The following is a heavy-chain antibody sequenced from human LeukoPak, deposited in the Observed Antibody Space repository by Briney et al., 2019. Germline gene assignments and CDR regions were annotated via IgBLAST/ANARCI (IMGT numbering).Heavy chain of an antibody. Sequence: GASVKVSCKASGYTFTSYDINWVRQTTGQGLEWMGWMNPNSGNTGYAQKFQGRVTMTRSTSISTAYMELSSLRSEDTAMYYCARPTLRGNYFDDWGQGTLVTVSS. V-gene: IGHV1-8*01. CDR1: GYTFTSYD. CDR3: ARPTLRGNYFDD. CDR2: MNPNSGNT. J-gene: IGHJ4*02.